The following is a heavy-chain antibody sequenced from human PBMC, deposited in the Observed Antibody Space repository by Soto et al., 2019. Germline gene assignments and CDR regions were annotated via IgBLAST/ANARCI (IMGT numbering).Heavy chain of an antibody. V-gene: IGHV3-7*01. CDR1: GFTFSSYW. CDR3: ARTTYYYDSSGYHTLDY. J-gene: IGHJ4*02. D-gene: IGHD3-22*01. CDR2: IKQDGSEK. Sequence: PGGSLRLSCAASGFTFSSYWMSWVRQAPGKGLEWVANIKQDGSEKYYVDSVKGRFTISRDNAKNSLYLQMNSLRAEDTAVYYCARTTYYYDSSGYHTLDYWGQET.